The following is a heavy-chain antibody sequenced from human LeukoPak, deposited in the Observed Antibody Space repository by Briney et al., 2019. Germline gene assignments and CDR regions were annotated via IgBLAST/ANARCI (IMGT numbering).Heavy chain of an antibody. CDR2: ISSSSSTI. J-gene: IGHJ4*02. V-gene: IGHV3-48*01. D-gene: IGHD3-10*01. CDR1: GFTFSSYS. Sequence: GGSLRLSCAASGFTFSSYSMNWVRQAPGKGLEWVSYISSSSSTIYYADSVKGRFTISRDNAKNSLYLQMNSLRAEDTAVYYCAASDVLLWFGELSYWGQGTLVTVSS. CDR3: AASDVLLWFGELSY.